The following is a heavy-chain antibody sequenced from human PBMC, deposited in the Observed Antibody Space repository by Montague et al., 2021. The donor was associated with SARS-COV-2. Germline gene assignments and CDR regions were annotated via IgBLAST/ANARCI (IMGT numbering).Heavy chain of an antibody. D-gene: IGHD3-10*01. CDR1: GVAVRRGTSY. CDR3: ASSGGYYYYYQGVDV. Sequence: SETLSLTCTVSGVAVRRGTSYGRSIGQHPPKGLEWIGYINYSGSTSYNPSLKSRVTISVDMSKNQFSLKLNSVTAADTAVYYCASSGGYYYYYQGVDVWGQGTTVTVSS. CDR2: INYSGST. V-gene: IGHV4-61*01. J-gene: IGHJ6*02.